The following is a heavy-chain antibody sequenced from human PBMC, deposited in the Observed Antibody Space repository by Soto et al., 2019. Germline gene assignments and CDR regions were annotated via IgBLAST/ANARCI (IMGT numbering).Heavy chain of an antibody. V-gene: IGHV1-46*03. D-gene: IGHD3-10*01. J-gene: IGHJ4*02. CDR3: ARESANGSGSYRRPRIDY. CDR2: INPSGGST. Sequence: ASVKVSCKASGYTFTSYYMHWVRQAPGQGLEWMGIINPSGGSTSYAQKFQGRVTMTRDTSTSTVYMELSSLRSDDTAVYYCARESANGSGSYRRPRIDYWGQGTLVTVSS. CDR1: GYTFTSYY.